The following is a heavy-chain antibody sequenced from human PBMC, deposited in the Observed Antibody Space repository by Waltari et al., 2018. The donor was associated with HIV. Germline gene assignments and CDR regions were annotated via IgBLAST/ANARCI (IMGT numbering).Heavy chain of an antibody. J-gene: IGHJ5*02. D-gene: IGHD3-22*01. CDR2: MNPNSGNT. CDR1: GYTFTSYD. CDR3: ALPRWDYYDSSGYMT. V-gene: IGHV1-8*01. Sequence: QVQLVQSGAEVKKPGASVKVSCKASGYTFTSYDIHWVRQAPGQGLEWMGWMNPNSGNTGYAQKFQGRVTMTRNTSISTAYMELSSLRSEDTAVYYCALPRWDYYDSSGYMTWGQGTLVTVSS.